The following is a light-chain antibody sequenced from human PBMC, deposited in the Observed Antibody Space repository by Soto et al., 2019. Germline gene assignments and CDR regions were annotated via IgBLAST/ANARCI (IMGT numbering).Light chain of an antibody. J-gene: IGKJ2*01. V-gene: IGKV1-9*01. CDR3: LQIHTFPRT. Sequence: IQLTQSPFILSASVGDIVTITCRASQRVSSYLNWYQQKPGETPKLLISGVSTLESGVSSRFSGSGSTTDYTLTISSLQPEDFATYYCLQIHTFPRTFGQGTKVEVK. CDR1: QRVSSY. CDR2: GVS.